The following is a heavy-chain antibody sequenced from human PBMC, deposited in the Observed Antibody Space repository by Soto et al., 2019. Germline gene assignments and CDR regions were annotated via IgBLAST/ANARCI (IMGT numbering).Heavy chain of an antibody. V-gene: IGHV4-31*03. CDR3: ARAHNRYQLLFFDY. CDR2: IYYSGST. D-gene: IGHD2-2*01. J-gene: IGHJ4*02. Sequence: SETLSLTCTVSGGSISSGGYYWSWIRQHPGKGLEWIGYIYYSGSTYYNPSLKSRVTISVDTSKNQFSLKLSSVTAADTAVYYCARAHNRYQLLFFDYWSQGTLVTVSS. CDR1: GGSISSGGYY.